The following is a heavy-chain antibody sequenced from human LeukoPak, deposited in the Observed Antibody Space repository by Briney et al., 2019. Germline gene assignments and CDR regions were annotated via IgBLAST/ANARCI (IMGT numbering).Heavy chain of an antibody. Sequence: GGSLRLSCAASGFTFSSYALTWVRQAPGKGLEWVSAISGSGGSTNYADSVKGRFTTSRDNSKNTLYLQMDSLRAEDTAVYYCVKGTTDLDYWGQGTLVTVSS. CDR3: VKGTTDLDY. D-gene: IGHD1-1*01. CDR1: GFTFSSYA. CDR2: ISGSGGST. J-gene: IGHJ4*02. V-gene: IGHV3-23*01.